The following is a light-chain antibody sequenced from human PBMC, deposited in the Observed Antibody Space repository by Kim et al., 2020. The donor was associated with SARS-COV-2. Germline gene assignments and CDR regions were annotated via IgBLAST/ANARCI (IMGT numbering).Light chain of an antibody. V-gene: IGLV4-60*03. CDR3: ETWDSNTLWV. CDR2: LEGSGSY. CDR1: SGHSSYI. Sequence: SVKLTCTLSSGHSSYIIAWHQQQPGKAPRYLMKLEGSGSYNKGSGVPDRFSGSSSGADRYLTLSNLQSEDEADYYCETWDSNTLWVFGGGTQLTVL. J-gene: IGLJ3*02.